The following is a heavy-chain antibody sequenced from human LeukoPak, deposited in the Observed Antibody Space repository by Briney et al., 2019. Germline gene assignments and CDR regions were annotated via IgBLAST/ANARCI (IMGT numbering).Heavy chain of an antibody. V-gene: IGHV3-7*01. CDR3: ARDPTVTGY. CDR1: GFTFETHW. J-gene: IGHJ4*02. CDR2: IKHDGREK. D-gene: IGHD4-11*01. Sequence: GGSLRLSCVASGFTFETHWMSWVRQASGKGLEWLANIKHDGREKYYVDSVKGRFTISRDNTKASVYLHMNSLRAEDTAVYYCARDPTVTGYWGQGTLDTVSS.